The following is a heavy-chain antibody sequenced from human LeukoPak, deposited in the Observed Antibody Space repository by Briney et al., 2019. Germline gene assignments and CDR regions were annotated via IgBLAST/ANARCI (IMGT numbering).Heavy chain of an antibody. J-gene: IGHJ4*02. V-gene: IGHV1-69*04. D-gene: IGHD4-11*01. CDR2: IIPILGIA. CDR1: GGTFSSYA. Sequence: ASVKVSCKASGGTFSSYAISWVRQAPGQGLEWMGRIIPILGIANYAQKFQGRVTITADKSTSTAYMELSSLRSEDTAVYYCARAGPASIKDYSNYYFDYWGQGTLVTVSS. CDR3: ARAGPASIKDYSNYYFDY.